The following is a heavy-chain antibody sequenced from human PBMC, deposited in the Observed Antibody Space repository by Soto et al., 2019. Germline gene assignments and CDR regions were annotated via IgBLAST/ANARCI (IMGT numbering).Heavy chain of an antibody. D-gene: IGHD3-3*01. J-gene: IGHJ4*02. CDR3: ARMGHYDFWSGYYFDY. CDR2: IFSNDEK. Sequence: QVTLKESGPVLLKPTETLTLTCTVSGFSLSNARMGVSWIRQPPGKALEWLAHIFSNDEKSYSTSLKSRLTISKDTSKSQVVLTMTNMDPVDTATYYCARMGHYDFWSGYYFDYWGQGTLVTVSS. CDR1: GFSLSNARMG. V-gene: IGHV2-26*01.